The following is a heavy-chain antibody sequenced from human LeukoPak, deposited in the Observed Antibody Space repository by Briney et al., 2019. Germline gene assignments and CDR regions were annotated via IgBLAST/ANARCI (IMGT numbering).Heavy chain of an antibody. J-gene: IGHJ4*02. V-gene: IGHV4-31*03. Sequence: SQTLSLTCTVSGGSISSGGYYWSWIRQHPGKGLEWIGYIYYSGSTYYNPPLKSRVTISVDTSKNQFSLKLSSVTAADTAVYYCASLNCSSTSCISPFDYWGQGTLVTVSS. D-gene: IGHD2-2*01. CDR3: ASLNCSSTSCISPFDY. CDR2: IYYSGST. CDR1: GGSISSGGYY.